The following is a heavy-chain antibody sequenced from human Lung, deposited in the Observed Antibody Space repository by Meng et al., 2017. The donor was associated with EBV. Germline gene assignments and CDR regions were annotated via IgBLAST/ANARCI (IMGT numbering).Heavy chain of an antibody. V-gene: IGHV7-4-1*02. J-gene: IGHJ4*02. CDR3: ARDDNGAPDY. Sequence: QEQLVPSGSELKKPGASVKVSCKASGYTFTRHAINWGRQAPGQGLEWMGWMNTKTGNPTYAQGFTGRFVFSLDTSVSTAYLQISSLKAEDTAMYYCARDDNGAPDYWGQGTLVTVSS. CDR1: GYTFTRHA. D-gene: IGHD1-14*01. CDR2: MNTKTGNP.